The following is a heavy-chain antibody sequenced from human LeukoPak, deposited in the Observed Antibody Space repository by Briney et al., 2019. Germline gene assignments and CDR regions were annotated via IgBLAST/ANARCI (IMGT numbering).Heavy chain of an antibody. V-gene: IGHV3-23*01. CDR2: ISGSGGST. D-gene: IGHD6-13*01. Sequence: GGSLRLSCAASGFTFSSYAMSWVRQAPGKGLEWVSAISGSGGSTYYADSVKGRFTISRDNGKSSLYLQMSSLRVEDTAVYYCTRRPYSSSWYYFDYWGQGTLVTVSS. CDR1: GFTFSSYA. J-gene: IGHJ4*02. CDR3: TRRPYSSSWYYFDY.